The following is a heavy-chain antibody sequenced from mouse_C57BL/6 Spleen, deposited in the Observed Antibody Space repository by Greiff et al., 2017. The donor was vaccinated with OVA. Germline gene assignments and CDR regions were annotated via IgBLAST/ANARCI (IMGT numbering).Heavy chain of an antibody. CDR1: GFTFSDFY. V-gene: IGHV7-1*01. Sequence: EVKVVESGGGLVQSGRSLRLSCATSGFTFSDFYMEWVRQAPGKGLEWIAASRNKANDYTTEYSASVKGRFIVSRDTSQSILYLQTNALRAEDTAIYDCARDRDYGSSYDYWGQGTTLTVSS. D-gene: IGHD1-1*01. J-gene: IGHJ2*01. CDR3: ARDRDYGSSYDY. CDR2: SRNKANDYTT.